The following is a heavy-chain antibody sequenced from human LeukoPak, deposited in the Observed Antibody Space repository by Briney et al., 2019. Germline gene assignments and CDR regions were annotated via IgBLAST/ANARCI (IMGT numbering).Heavy chain of an antibody. CDR3: ARHHDSSGDAFQH. Sequence: GESLKISCKGSGYSFTSYWIGWVRQMPGRGLEWMGIIYPGDPDTRYSPSFQGQVTISADKSISTAYLQWSSLKASDTAMYYCARHHDSSGDAFQHWGQGTLVTVSS. J-gene: IGHJ1*01. CDR1: GYSFTSYW. CDR2: IYPGDPDT. V-gene: IGHV5-51*01. D-gene: IGHD3-22*01.